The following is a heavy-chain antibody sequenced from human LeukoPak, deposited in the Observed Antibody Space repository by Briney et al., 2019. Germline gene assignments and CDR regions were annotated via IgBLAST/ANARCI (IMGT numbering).Heavy chain of an antibody. Sequence: GGSLRLSCAASGFTFSSYSMNWVRQAPGKGLEWVSSISSSSSYIYYADSVKGRFTISRDNAKNSLYLQMNSLRAEDTALYYCAKALCSGGSCYSWGPYYFDYWGQGTLVTVSS. CDR1: GFTFSSYS. V-gene: IGHV3-21*04. D-gene: IGHD2-15*01. CDR2: ISSSSSYI. J-gene: IGHJ4*02. CDR3: AKALCSGGSCYSWGPYYFDY.